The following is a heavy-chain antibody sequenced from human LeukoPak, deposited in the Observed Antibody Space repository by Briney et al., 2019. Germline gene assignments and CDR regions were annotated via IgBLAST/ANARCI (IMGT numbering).Heavy chain of an antibody. CDR2: INHSGST. CDR3: ATHSGWNPAYYYYMDV. V-gene: IGHV4-34*01. D-gene: IGHD6-19*01. CDR1: GGSFSGYY. Sequence: SETLSLTCAVYGGSFSGYYWSWVRQPPGKGLKWIGEINHSGSTNYNPSLKSRVTISVDTSKNQFSLKLSSVTAADTAVYYCATHSGWNPAYYYYMDVWGKGTTVTVSS. J-gene: IGHJ6*03.